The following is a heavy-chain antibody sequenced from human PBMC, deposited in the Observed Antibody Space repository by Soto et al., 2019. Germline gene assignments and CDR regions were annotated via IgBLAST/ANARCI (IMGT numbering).Heavy chain of an antibody. Sequence: GASVKVSCKASGGTFSSYAISWVRQAPGQGLEWMGGIIPIFGTANYAQKFQGRVTITADESTSTAYMKLSSLRSEDTAVYYCARGVAEYYGSGSYYNDFDYWGQGTLVTVSS. J-gene: IGHJ4*02. CDR2: IIPIFGTA. D-gene: IGHD3-10*01. CDR3: ARGVAEYYGSGSYYNDFDY. V-gene: IGHV1-69*13. CDR1: GGTFSSYA.